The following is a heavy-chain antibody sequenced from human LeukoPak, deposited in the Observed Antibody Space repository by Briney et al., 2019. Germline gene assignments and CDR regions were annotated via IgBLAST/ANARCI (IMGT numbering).Heavy chain of an antibody. D-gene: IGHD3-10*01. J-gene: IGHJ4*02. CDR2: ICGSGGIT. Sequence: GGSLTLSCAVSGFPYSSYDMSWVRQAPGEGLEWVSDICGSGGITYYADSVRCPVTISRDNTKNTLYLQMNSVRAADTAVYYSAKGGNVILWFLMVWGQGTLVTVSS. CDR1: GFPYSSYD. CDR3: AKGGNVILWFLMV. V-gene: IGHV3-23*01.